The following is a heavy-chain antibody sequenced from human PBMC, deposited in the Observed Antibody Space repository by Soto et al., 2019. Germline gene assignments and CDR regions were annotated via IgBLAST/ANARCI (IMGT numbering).Heavy chain of an antibody. D-gene: IGHD2-21*02. CDR1: GGSFSGYY. V-gene: IGHV4-34*01. CDR2: INHSGST. Sequence: QVQLQQWGAGLLKPSETLSLTCAVYGGSFSGYYWSWIRQPPGKGLEWIGEINHSGSTNYNPSLKSRVTISVDTSKKQFSLKLSSVTAADTAVYYCARGLYCGGDCYSPYFDYWGQGTLVTVSS. J-gene: IGHJ4*02. CDR3: ARGLYCGGDCYSPYFDY.